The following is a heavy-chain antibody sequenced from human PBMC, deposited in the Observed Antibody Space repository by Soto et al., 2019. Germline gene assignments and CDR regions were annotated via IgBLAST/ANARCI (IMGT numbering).Heavy chain of an antibody. CDR3: ASEYCGGDCYSAARYGMDV. CDR1: GYTFASYA. V-gene: IGHV1-3*01. Sequence: VASVKVSCKASGYTFASYAISWMRQAPGQRLEWMGWINAGNGNTKYSQKFQGRVTITRDTSASTAYMELSSLRSEDTAVYYCASEYCGGDCYSAARYGMDVWGQGTTVTVSS. CDR2: INAGNGNT. D-gene: IGHD2-21*02. J-gene: IGHJ6*02.